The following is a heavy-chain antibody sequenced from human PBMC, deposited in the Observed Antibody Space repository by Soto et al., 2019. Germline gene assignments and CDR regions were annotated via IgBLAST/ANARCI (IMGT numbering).Heavy chain of an antibody. CDR1: GGSIIRYY. D-gene: IGHD5-18*01. CDR3: TGEEFGTAMATWGYYYYGMDV. V-gene: IGHV4-4*07. CDR2: IYTSGST. Sequence: LTGTVSGGSIIRYYWSWIRQPAGEGVEGIGRIYTSGSTNYNRALKGRVTMSVDTSKNRFSRKLRSVTAADTAVYYGTGEEFGTAMATWGYYYYGMDVWGQGTTVTVSS. J-gene: IGHJ6*02.